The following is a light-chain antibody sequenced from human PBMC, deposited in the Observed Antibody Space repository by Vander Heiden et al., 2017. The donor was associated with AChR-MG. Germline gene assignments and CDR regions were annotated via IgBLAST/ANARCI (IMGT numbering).Light chain of an antibody. CDR2: GKN. CDR3: NSRDSSGNHLV. V-gene: IGLV3-19*01. J-gene: IGLJ2*01. Sequence: SSELTPDPAVSVALGQTVRITCQWDSLRSYYPSWYQQKPGQAPVLVIYGKNNRPSGIPDRFSGSSSGNTASLTITGAQAEDEADYYCNSRDSSGNHLVFGGGTKLTVL. CDR1: SLRSYY.